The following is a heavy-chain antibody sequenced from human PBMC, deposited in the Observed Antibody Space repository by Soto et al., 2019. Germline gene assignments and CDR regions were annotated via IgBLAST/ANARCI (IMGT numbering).Heavy chain of an antibody. CDR2: SYYSGST. CDR1: GSSISSYY. J-gene: IGHJ5*02. V-gene: IGHV4-59*12. Sequence: SETLSLTCTLSGSSISSYYWSWIRQPPGKGLEWIRYSYYSGSTYYNPSLKSRVTISVDTYKNQFSLKLSSVTAADTAVYYCARGWGLDPWGQGTLVTVS. CDR3: ARGWGLDP. D-gene: IGHD1-26*01.